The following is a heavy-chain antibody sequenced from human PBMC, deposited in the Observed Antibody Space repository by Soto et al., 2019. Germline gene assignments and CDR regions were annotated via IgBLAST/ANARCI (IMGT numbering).Heavy chain of an antibody. V-gene: IGHV4-31*03. CDR3: ARGDDYGSVYFDY. Sequence: PSETLSLTCTVSGGSLSSGGYYWSWIRQHPGKGLEWIGYIYYSGSTYYNPSVKSRITISVDTSKNQFSLKLTSVTAADTAVYYCARGDDYGSVYFDYWGQGTLVTVSS. J-gene: IGHJ4*02. D-gene: IGHD4-17*01. CDR2: IYYSGST. CDR1: GGSLSSGGYY.